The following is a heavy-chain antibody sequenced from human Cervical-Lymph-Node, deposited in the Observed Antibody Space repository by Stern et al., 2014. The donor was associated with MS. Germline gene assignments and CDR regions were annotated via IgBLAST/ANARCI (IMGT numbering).Heavy chain of an antibody. V-gene: IGHV3-30*18. CDR2: ISYDGSNK. CDR1: GFTFSSYG. CDR3: AKAKAPIVVVPAAPGDY. Sequence: QVQLVESGGGVVQPGRSLRLSCAASGFTFSSYGMHWVRQAPGKGLEWVAVISYDGSNKYYADSVKGRFNISRDNSKNTLYLQMNSLRAEDTAVYYCAKAKAPIVVVPAAPGDYWGQGTLVTVSS. D-gene: IGHD2-2*01. J-gene: IGHJ4*02.